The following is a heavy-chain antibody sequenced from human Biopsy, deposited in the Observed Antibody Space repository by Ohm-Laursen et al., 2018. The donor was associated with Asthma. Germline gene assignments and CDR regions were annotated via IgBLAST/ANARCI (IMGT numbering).Heavy chain of an antibody. D-gene: IGHD3-22*01. Sequence: SETLSLTCSVSGGSISSNFYYWGWIRQPPGKGLEWIGNIYKSGQVYYNLSLKSRVTISVDTSKNQFSLQLRSVTAADTAVYFCVRHQYSSSWSTFDYWGQGALVTVSS. CDR1: GGSISSNFYY. V-gene: IGHV4-39*01. J-gene: IGHJ4*02. CDR2: IYKSGQV. CDR3: VRHQYSSSWSTFDY.